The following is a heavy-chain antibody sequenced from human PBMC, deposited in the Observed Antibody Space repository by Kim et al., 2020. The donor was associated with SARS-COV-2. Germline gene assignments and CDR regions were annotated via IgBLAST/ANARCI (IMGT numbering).Heavy chain of an antibody. J-gene: IGHJ4*02. CDR1: GFSLSTSGVG. D-gene: IGHD3-3*02. V-gene: IGHV2-5*02. CDR2: VYWDDDK. CDR3: AHRNSFCRNIDY. Sequence: SGPTLVKPTQTLTLTCNFSGFSLSTSGVGVAWIRQPPGKALECLALVYWDDDKRYSPSLKSRLTITKDTSKNQVVLTVTDMDPVDTATYYCAHRNSFCRNIDYWGQGTLVTVSS.